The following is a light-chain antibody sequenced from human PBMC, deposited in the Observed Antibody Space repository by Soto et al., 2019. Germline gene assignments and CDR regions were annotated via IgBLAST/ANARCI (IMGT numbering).Light chain of an antibody. J-gene: IGLJ3*02. V-gene: IGLV2-14*01. CDR3: TSFTTSTTWV. Sequence: QSALTQPASVSGTPGQSITISCTGSNSDVGIYDFVSWYQHHPGRAPKLIVSEVSNRPSGVSNRFSGSKSGTMASLTISGLQAEDEADYYCTSFTTSTTWVFGGGTKLTVL. CDR1: NSDVGIYDF. CDR2: EVS.